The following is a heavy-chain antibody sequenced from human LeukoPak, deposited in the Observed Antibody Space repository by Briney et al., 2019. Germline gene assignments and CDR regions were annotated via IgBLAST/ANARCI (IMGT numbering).Heavy chain of an antibody. V-gene: IGHV3-7*01. CDR3: AREREWLRFRIFDY. Sequence: GGSLRLSCAASGFTFSSYWMSWVRQAPGKGLEWVANIKQDGSEKYYVDSVKGRFTISRDNAKNSLYLQMNSLRAEDTAVYYCAREREWLRFRIFDYWGQGTLVTVSS. D-gene: IGHD5-12*01. CDR2: IKQDGSEK. CDR1: GFTFSSYW. J-gene: IGHJ4*02.